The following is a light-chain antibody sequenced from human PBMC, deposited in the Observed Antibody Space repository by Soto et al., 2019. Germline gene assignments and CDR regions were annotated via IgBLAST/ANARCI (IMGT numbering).Light chain of an antibody. CDR2: DVS. J-gene: IGLJ2*01. CDR3: SSYTSSSTLDVV. V-gene: IGLV2-14*01. CDR1: SSDVGGYNY. Sequence: QSALTQPASVSGSPGQSITISCTGTSSDVGGYNYVSWYQQHPGKAPKLMIYDVSNRPSGVSNRFSGSKSGNTASLTLSGLQAEDEADYYCSSYTSSSTLDVVFGGWTK.